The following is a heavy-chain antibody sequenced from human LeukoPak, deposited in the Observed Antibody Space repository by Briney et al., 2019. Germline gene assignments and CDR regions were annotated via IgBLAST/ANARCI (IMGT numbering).Heavy chain of an antibody. Sequence: GGSLRLSCAASGFTFSSYGMHWVRQAPGKGLEWVAVIWYDGGNKYYADSVKGRFTISRDNSKNTLYLQMNSLRAEDTAVYYCARDERRITMVRGVISDAFDIWGQGTMVTVSS. J-gene: IGHJ3*02. CDR1: GFTFSSYG. V-gene: IGHV3-33*01. D-gene: IGHD3-10*01. CDR3: ARDERRITMVRGVISDAFDI. CDR2: IWYDGGNK.